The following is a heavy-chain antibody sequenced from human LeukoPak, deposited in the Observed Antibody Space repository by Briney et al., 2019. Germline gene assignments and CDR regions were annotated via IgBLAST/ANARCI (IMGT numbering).Heavy chain of an antibody. D-gene: IGHD2-2*01. Sequence: GGSLRLSCAASGNYWMHWVRQAPGKGLVWVSHINGDGSWTTYADSVKGRFTISKDNAKNTVYLQMNNPRAEDTAVYYCVSFYETYWGRGTLVTVS. CDR2: INGDGSWT. CDR1: GNYW. V-gene: IGHV3-74*01. J-gene: IGHJ4*02. CDR3: VSFYETY.